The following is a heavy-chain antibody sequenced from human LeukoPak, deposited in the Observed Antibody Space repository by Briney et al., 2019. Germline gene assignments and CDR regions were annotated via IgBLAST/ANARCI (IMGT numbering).Heavy chain of an antibody. V-gene: IGHV1-69*06. Sequence: APVNVSCKASGGTFSSYAISWVRQAPGQGLEWMGGIIPIFGTANYAQKFQGRVTITADKATSTAYMELSRLRSEVTAVYSGARVIPDAFDIWGQGTMVTVSS. CDR2: IIPIFGTA. CDR1: GGTFSSYA. D-gene: IGHD4-23*01. J-gene: IGHJ3*02. CDR3: ARVIPDAFDI.